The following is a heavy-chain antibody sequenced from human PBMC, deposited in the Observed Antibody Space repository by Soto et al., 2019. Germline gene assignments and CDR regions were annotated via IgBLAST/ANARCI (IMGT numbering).Heavy chain of an antibody. CDR1: GGSFSGYY. J-gene: IGHJ4*02. CDR3: ARGPLYMVRGVIALYYFDY. D-gene: IGHD3-10*01. Sequence: SETLSLTCAVYGGSFSGYYWSWIRQPPGKGLEWIGEINHSGSTNYNPSLKSRVTISVDTSKNQFSLKLSSVTAADTAVYYCARGPLYMVRGVIALYYFDYWGQGTLATVS. CDR2: INHSGST. V-gene: IGHV4-34*01.